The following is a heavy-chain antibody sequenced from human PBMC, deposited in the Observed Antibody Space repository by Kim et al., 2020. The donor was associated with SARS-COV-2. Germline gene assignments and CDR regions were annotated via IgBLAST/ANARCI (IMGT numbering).Heavy chain of an antibody. CDR3: ARDPEYYDFWSGYSATYYYYYYSLDV. V-gene: IGHV3-30*04. CDR1: GFTFSSYA. J-gene: IGHJ6*03. D-gene: IGHD3-3*01. Sequence: GGSLRLSCAASGFTFSSYAMHWVRQAPGKGLEWVAVISYDGSNKYYADSVKGRFTISRDNSKNTLYLQMNSLRAEDTAVYYCARDPEYYDFWSGYSATYYYYYYSLDVWGKGTTVTVSS. CDR2: ISYDGSNK.